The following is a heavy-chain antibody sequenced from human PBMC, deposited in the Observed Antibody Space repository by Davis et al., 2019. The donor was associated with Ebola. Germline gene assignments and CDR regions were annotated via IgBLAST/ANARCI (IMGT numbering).Heavy chain of an antibody. CDR2: ISASGADI. CDR3: ARFLIFGVVDYGMDV. D-gene: IGHD3-3*01. CDR1: GFTFSNYA. V-gene: IGHV3-23*01. J-gene: IGHJ6*02. Sequence: PGGSLRLSCAASGFTFSNYAMSWVRQAPGGGLEWVSGISASGADIKYADSVRGRFSISRDDSKNTLYLQMNSLRAEDTAVYYCARFLIFGVVDYGMDVWGQGTTVTVSS.